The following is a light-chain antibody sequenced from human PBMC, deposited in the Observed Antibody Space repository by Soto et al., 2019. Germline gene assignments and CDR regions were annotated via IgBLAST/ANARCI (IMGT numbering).Light chain of an antibody. V-gene: IGKV3-20*01. CDR1: QSVSSSY. Sequence: DIVLTQSPGTLSLSPGERASLSCRASQSVSSSYSAWYQQKPGQAPRLLIYGASSRATGIPDRFSGSGSGTDFTLTISRLEPEDFAVYYCQQYGSSPPVTFGQGTRLEIK. CDR3: QQYGSSPPVT. CDR2: GAS. J-gene: IGKJ5*01.